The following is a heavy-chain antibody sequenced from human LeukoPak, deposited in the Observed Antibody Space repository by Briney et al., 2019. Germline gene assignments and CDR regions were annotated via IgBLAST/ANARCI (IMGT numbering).Heavy chain of an antibody. V-gene: IGHV4-59*08. D-gene: IGHD6-13*01. CDR1: GGSISSYY. CDR3: ASRGGSSWYSLDY. Sequence: SETLSLTCIVSGGSISSYYWSWIRQPPGKGLEWIGYIYYSGSTNYNPSLKSRVTISVDTSKNQFSLKLSSVTAADTAVYYCASRGGSSWYSLDYWGQGTLVTVSS. J-gene: IGHJ4*02. CDR2: IYYSGST.